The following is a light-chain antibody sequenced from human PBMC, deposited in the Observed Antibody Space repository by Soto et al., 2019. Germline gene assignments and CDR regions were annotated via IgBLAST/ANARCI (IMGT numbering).Light chain of an antibody. J-gene: IGLJ2*01. V-gene: IGLV1-40*01. CDR1: SSNIGAGYD. CDR3: QSYDSSLSGYVV. Sequence: QSVLTQPPSVSGAPGQRVTISCTGSSSNIGAGYDVHWYQQLPGTAPKLLIYGNSNRRSGVPDRFSGSKSGTSASLAITGLQAEDEADYYGQSYDSSLSGYVVFGGGTKLTVL. CDR2: GNS.